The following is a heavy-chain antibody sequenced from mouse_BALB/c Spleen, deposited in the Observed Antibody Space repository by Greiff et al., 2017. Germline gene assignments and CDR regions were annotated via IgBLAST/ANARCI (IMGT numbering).Heavy chain of an antibody. V-gene: IGHV3-2*02. CDR1: GYSITSDYA. Sequence: EVKLMESGPGLVKPSQSLSLTCTVTGYSITSDYAWNWIRQFPGNKLEWMGYISYSGSTSYNPSLKSRISITRDTSKNQFFLQLNSVTTEDTATYYCARIYGSSYEAWFAYWGQGTLVTVSA. CDR2: ISYSGST. CDR3: ARIYGSSYEAWFAY. J-gene: IGHJ3*01. D-gene: IGHD1-1*01.